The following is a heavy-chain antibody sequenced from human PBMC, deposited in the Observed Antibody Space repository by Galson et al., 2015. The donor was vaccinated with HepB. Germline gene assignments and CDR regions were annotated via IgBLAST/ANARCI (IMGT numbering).Heavy chain of an antibody. V-gene: IGHV1-2*02. J-gene: IGHJ4*02. D-gene: IGHD4-23*01. Sequence: SVKVSCKASGYTFTDNYVHWVRQAPGQGLESVGWINPKSGAATSAQKFQGRVTVTTDTSITTAYMELSSLRSDDTALYYCARDAYGRNSSENWGQGTLITVSS. CDR1: GYTFTDNY. CDR2: INPKSGAA. CDR3: ARDAYGRNSSEN.